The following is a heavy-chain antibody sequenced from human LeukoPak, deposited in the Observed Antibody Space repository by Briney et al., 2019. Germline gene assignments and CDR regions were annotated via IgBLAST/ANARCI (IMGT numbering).Heavy chain of an antibody. J-gene: IGHJ4*02. CDR3: ARDHDSGSL. V-gene: IGHV3-30*03. D-gene: IGHD1-26*01. CDR2: ISSDGTNK. Sequence: GGSLRLSCAASGFTFSSYWMNWVRQAPGKGLEWVAVISSDGTNKYYADSVKGRFTISRDNSKNTVYLQMNSLRAEDTAVYYCARDHDSGSLWGQGTLVTVSS. CDR1: GFTFSSYW.